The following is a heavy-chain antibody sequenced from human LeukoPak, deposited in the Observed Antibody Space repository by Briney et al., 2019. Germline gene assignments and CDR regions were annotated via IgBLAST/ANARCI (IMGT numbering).Heavy chain of an antibody. J-gene: IGHJ4*02. CDR1: GFAFSSYA. V-gene: IGHV3-23*01. CDR3: ASFHYYGSGAYYLSY. Sequence: GGSLRLSCAASGFAFSSYAMSWVRQAPGKGLEWVSDIGDSGATTYYADSVKGRFTISRDNSKNTLYLQMSSLRAEDTAVYFCASFHYYGSGAYYLSYWGQGTLVTVSS. D-gene: IGHD3-10*01. CDR2: IGDSGATT.